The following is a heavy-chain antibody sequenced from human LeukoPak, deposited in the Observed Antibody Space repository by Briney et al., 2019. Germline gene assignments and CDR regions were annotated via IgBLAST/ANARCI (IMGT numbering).Heavy chain of an antibody. CDR1: GFTFSSYW. CDR2: INSDGSST. Sequence: GGSLRLSCAASGFTFSSYWMHWVRQAPGKGLVWVSRINSDGSSTSYADSVKGRFTISRDNAKNTLYLQMNSLRAEDTAVYYCARNYDSSGYYFSPGVWDYWGQGTLVTVSS. J-gene: IGHJ4*02. D-gene: IGHD3-22*01. CDR3: ARNYDSSGYYFSPGVWDY. V-gene: IGHV3-74*01.